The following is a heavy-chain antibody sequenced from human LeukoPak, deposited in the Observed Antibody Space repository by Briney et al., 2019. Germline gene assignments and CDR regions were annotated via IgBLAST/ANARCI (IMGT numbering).Heavy chain of an antibody. CDR3: ASRGAHGDYWYFDL. CDR1: GGSFSGYY. CDR2: IYYSGST. D-gene: IGHD4-17*01. V-gene: IGHV4-34*01. J-gene: IGHJ2*01. Sequence: SEILSLTCAVYGGSFSGYYWSWIRQPPGKGLERIGSIYYSGSTYYNPSLKSRVTISVDTSKNQFSLKLSSVTAADTAVYYCASRGAHGDYWYFDLWGRGTLVTVSS.